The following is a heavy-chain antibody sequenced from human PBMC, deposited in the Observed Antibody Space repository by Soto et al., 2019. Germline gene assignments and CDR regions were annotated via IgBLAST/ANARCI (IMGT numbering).Heavy chain of an antibody. CDR2: IWYDGSNK. V-gene: IGHV3-33*01. D-gene: IGHD3-10*01. Sequence: GGSLRLSCAASGFTFSSYGMHWVRQAPGKGLEWVAVIWYDGSNKYYADSVKGRFTISRDNSKNTLYLQMNSLRAEDTAVYYCARDQCYYGSGSYLVGMDVWGQGTTVTVSS. CDR1: GFTFSSYG. J-gene: IGHJ6*02. CDR3: ARDQCYYGSGSYLVGMDV.